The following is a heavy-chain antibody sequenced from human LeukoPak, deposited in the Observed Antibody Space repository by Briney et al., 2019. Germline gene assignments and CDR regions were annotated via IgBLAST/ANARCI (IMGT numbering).Heavy chain of an antibody. Sequence: GGSLRLSCAASGFTFSSYWMSWVRQAPGKGLEWVANIKQDGSEKYYVDSVKGRFTISRDNAKNSLYLQMNSLRAEDTAVYYCASTVRDIATPKTPVDYRGQGTLVTVSS. CDR2: IKQDGSEK. J-gene: IGHJ4*02. CDR1: GFTFSSYW. D-gene: IGHD3-16*02. V-gene: IGHV3-7*01. CDR3: ASTVRDIATPKTPVDY.